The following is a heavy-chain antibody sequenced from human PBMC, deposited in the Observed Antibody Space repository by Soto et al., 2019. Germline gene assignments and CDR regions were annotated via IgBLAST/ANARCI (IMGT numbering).Heavy chain of an antibody. Sequence: SETLSLTCTVSGGSIGSSSYYWVWIRQPPGKGLEWIGSIYYSGSTYYNPSLKSRVTISVDTSKNQFSLKMSSVTAAHTAVYYWGRRPYSNYGHAYCGYRTLVTASS. D-gene: IGHD4-4*01. CDR3: GRRPYSNYGHAY. J-gene: IGHJ4*01. CDR2: IYYSGST. CDR1: GGSIGSSSYY. V-gene: IGHV4-39*01.